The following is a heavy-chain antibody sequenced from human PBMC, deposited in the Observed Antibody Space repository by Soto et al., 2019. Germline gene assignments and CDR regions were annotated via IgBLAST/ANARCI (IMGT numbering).Heavy chain of an antibody. CDR3: ARAPGYCSSTSCYTFDY. Sequence: GGSLRLSCAASGFTFSSYAMHWVRQAPGKGLEWVAAISYDGSNKYYADSVKGRFTISRDNSKNTLYLQMNSLRAEDTAVYYCARAPGYCSSTSCYTFDYWGQGTLVTVSS. D-gene: IGHD2-2*02. J-gene: IGHJ4*02. V-gene: IGHV3-30-3*01. CDR1: GFTFSSYA. CDR2: ISYDGSNK.